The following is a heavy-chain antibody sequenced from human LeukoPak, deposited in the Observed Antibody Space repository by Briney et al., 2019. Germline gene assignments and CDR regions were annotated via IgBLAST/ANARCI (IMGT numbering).Heavy chain of an antibody. CDR3: AKNFRTLASRRTSPFDS. CDR1: GGTFSSYA. V-gene: IGHV1-69*05. CDR2: IIPIFGTA. J-gene: IGHJ4*02. D-gene: IGHD6-6*01. Sequence: SVKVSCKASGGTFSSYAISWVRQAPGQGLEWMGGIIPIFGTANYAQKFQGRLAMTTDKSTTTAYMELRSLTSDDTALYYCAKNFRTLASRRTSPFDSWGQGTLVIVSS.